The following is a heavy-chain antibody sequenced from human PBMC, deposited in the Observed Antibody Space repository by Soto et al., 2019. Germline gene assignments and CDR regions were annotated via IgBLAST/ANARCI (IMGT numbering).Heavy chain of an antibody. CDR3: ARDKPKHGTAPPYGMDV. CDR1: GDSVSSNSAA. J-gene: IGHJ6*02. Sequence: SQTLSLTCVISGDSVSSNSAAWNWIRQSPSRGLEWLGRTYYRSKWYNDYAESVKSRITINPDTSKNQFSLQLNSETPEDTAMVYCARDKPKHGTAPPYGMDVWGQGTTVTVSS. V-gene: IGHV6-1*01. CDR2: TYYRSKWYN.